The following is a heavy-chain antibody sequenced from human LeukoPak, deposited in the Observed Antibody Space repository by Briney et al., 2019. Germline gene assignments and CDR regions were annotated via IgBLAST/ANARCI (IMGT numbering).Heavy chain of an antibody. J-gene: IGHJ4*02. CDR2: IYPGDSDT. CDR1: GYPFTASW. Sequence: GESLKISCKGSGYPFTASWIAWVRQMPGKGLEWMGIIYPGDSDTRYSPSFQGQVTISADKSISTAYLQWSSLKASDTAMYYCARIPLTLWSGYPYYFDYWGQGTLVTVSS. CDR3: ARIPLTLWSGYPYYFDY. V-gene: IGHV5-51*01. D-gene: IGHD3-3*01.